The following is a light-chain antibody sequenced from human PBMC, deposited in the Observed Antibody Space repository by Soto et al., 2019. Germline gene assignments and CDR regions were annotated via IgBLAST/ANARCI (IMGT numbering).Light chain of an antibody. CDR3: HHYAGSAWT. V-gene: IGKV3-20*01. Sequence: EIVLTQSPGTLSLSPGERATLSCRASQGVSTYLDWYQQKPGQAPRLLIYDASTRATGIPDRFSGSGSGTGFTLTISRLETDDFAVYYCHHYAGSAWTVGLGTKVEIK. CDR1: QGVSTY. J-gene: IGKJ1*01. CDR2: DAS.